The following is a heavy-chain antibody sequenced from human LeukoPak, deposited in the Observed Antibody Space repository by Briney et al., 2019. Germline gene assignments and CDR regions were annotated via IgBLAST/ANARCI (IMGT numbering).Heavy chain of an antibody. D-gene: IGHD3-10*01. CDR1: GFTFSSYG. J-gene: IGHJ3*02. CDR2: ISYDGSNK. Sequence: GGSLRLSCAASGFTFSSYGMHWVRQAPGKGLEWVAVISYDGSNKYYADSVKGRFTISRDNSKNTLYLQMNSLRAEDTAVYYCAKGRGPYYYGSGSWAFDIWGQGTMVTVSS. V-gene: IGHV3-30*18. CDR3: AKGRGPYYYGSGSWAFDI.